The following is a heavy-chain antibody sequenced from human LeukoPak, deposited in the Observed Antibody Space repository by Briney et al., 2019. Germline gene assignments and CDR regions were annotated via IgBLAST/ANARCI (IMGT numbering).Heavy chain of an antibody. Sequence: GGSLRLSCAASGFTFRNYGMHWVRQAPGKGHEWVAVIWYDESNKYYAESVKGRFTISRDNSKHTLYLQMNSLRAEDTAVYYCARGVYHDNPYFDYWGRGTLVSVSS. CDR3: ARGVYHDNPYFDY. CDR2: IWYDESNK. D-gene: IGHD3-22*01. V-gene: IGHV3-33*01. J-gene: IGHJ4*02. CDR1: GFTFRNYG.